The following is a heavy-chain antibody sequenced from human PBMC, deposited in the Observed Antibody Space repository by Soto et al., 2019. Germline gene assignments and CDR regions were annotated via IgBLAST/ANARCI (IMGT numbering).Heavy chain of an antibody. CDR3: ARDTSTVVTAIDYFDY. CDR1: GYTFTSYG. V-gene: IGHV1-18*01. J-gene: IGHJ4*02. CDR2: ISAYNGNT. D-gene: IGHD4-17*01. Sequence: ASVKVSCKASGYTFTSYGISWVRQAPGQGLEWMGWISAYNGNTNYAQKLQGRVTMTTDTSTSTAYMELRSLRSDDTAVYYCARDTSTVVTAIDYFDYWGQGTLVTVSS.